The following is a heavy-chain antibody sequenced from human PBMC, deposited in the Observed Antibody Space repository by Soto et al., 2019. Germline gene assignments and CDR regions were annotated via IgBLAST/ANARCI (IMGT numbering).Heavy chain of an antibody. J-gene: IGHJ5*02. Sequence: SETLSLTCTVSGASISSYHWSRIRQPPGKRLEWIGHINYSGSTNYNPSLKSRVSISLDTSKNQFSLKLSSVTAADTAVYYCVRARRPSIAAADFWFDPWGQGTLVTVSS. V-gene: IGHV4-59*01. CDR1: GASISSYH. CDR3: VRARRPSIAAADFWFDP. D-gene: IGHD6-13*01. CDR2: INYSGST.